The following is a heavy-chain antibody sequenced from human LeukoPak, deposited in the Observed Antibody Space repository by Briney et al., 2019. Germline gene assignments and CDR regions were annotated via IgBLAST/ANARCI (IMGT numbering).Heavy chain of an antibody. CDR3: ARHDPSKNGAYDI. V-gene: IGHV4-59*08. CDR1: GGSINNYY. J-gene: IGHJ3*02. CDR2: IYYSGTT. Sequence: SETLSLTCTVYGGSINNYYWSWIRQPPGKGPEWIGYIYYSGTTSYNPSLTSRVTISIDTSKNQFSLKLTSVTAADTAVYYCARHDPSKNGAYDIWGQGAMVTVSS. D-gene: IGHD4-11*01.